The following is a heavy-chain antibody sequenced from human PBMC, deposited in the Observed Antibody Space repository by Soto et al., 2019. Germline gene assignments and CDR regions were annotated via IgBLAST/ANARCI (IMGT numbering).Heavy chain of an antibody. D-gene: IGHD3-9*01. CDR1: GGSISSGDYY. J-gene: IGHJ4*02. V-gene: IGHV4-30-4*01. CDR3: ARCSLRYLDFDY. CDR2: IYYSGST. Sequence: QVQLQESRPGLVKPSQTLSLTCTVSGGSISSGDYYWSWIRQPPGKGLEWIGYIYYSGSTYYNPSLKRRVTISVDTSKNQFSLKLSSVTAADTAVYYCARCSLRYLDFDYWGQGTLVTVSS.